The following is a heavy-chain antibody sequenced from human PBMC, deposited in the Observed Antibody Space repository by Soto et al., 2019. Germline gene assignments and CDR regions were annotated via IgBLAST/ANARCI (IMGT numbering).Heavy chain of an antibody. J-gene: IGHJ4*02. CDR1: GFTFSSYS. V-gene: IGHV3-23*01. D-gene: IGHD2-8*01. CDR2: ISGSAGST. Sequence: EVQLLESGGGFVQPGGSLRLSCVASGFTFSSYSMSWARQAPGKGLEWVSAISGSAGSTYYADSVKGRFTISRDNSKNTLFLQIDSMRADDTALYFCAKNRICTSSTSYFEHWGEGTLVTVFS. CDR3: AKNRICTSSTSYFEH.